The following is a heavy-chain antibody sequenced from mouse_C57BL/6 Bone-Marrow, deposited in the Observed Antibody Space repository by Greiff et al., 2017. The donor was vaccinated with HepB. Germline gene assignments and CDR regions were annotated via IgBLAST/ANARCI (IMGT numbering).Heavy chain of an antibody. CDR2: INPSSGYT. J-gene: IGHJ2*01. CDR1: GYTFTSYW. V-gene: IGHV1-7*01. Sequence: VQLQQSGAELAKPGASVKLSCKASGYTFTSYWMHWVKQRPGQGLEWIGYINPSSGYTKYNQKFKDKATLTADKSSSTAYMQLSSLTYEDSAVYYCARVITTVPYYFDYWGQGTTLTVSS. CDR3: ARVITTVPYYFDY. D-gene: IGHD1-1*01.